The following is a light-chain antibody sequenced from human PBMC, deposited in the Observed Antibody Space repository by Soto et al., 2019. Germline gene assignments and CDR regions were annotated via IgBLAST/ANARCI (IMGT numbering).Light chain of an antibody. Sequence: QSVLTQPASVSGSPGQSITISCTGTSSDVGAYNYVPWYQQYPGKAPKLMIYDVSNRPSGVSNRFSGSKSGNTASLTISGLQAEDEADYYCSSYTRSPSYVFGPGTKVTVL. J-gene: IGLJ1*01. CDR3: SSYTRSPSYV. CDR2: DVS. V-gene: IGLV2-14*01. CDR1: SSDVGAYNY.